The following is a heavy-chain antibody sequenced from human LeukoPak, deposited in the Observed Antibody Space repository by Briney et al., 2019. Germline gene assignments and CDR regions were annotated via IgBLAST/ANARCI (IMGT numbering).Heavy chain of an antibody. CDR1: GYSISSGYY. CDR2: IYHSGST. D-gene: IGHD2-15*01. J-gene: IGHJ3*02. CDR3: ARQAATNAFDI. Sequence: PSETLSLXCAVSGYSISSGYYWGWIRQPPGKGLEWIGSIYHSGSTYYNPSLKSRVTISVDTSKNQFSLKLSSVTAADTAVYYCARQAATNAFDIWGQGTMVTVSS. V-gene: IGHV4-38-2*01.